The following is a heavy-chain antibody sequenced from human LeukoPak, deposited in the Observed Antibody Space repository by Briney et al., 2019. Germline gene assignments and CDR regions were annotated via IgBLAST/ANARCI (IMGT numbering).Heavy chain of an antibody. CDR2: INGDGSTT. CDR1: GVTFSSYW. Sequence: GGSLRLSCAASGVTFSSYWMHWVRQAPGKGLVWVSRINGDGSTTSYADSVKGRFTISRDNAKNTLYLQMNSLRAEDTAVYYCARSGIAVGDYWGQGTLVTVSS. D-gene: IGHD6-19*01. V-gene: IGHV3-74*01. J-gene: IGHJ4*02. CDR3: ARSGIAVGDY.